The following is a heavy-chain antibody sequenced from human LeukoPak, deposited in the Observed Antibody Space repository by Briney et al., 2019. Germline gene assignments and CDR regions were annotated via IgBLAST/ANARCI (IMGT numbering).Heavy chain of an antibody. J-gene: IGHJ3*02. V-gene: IGHV3-66*01. CDR3: ARLSYCGGDCYPSSDAFDI. CDR1: GFTVSSNY. CDR2: IYSGGST. D-gene: IGHD2-21*02. Sequence: GGSLRLSCAASGFTVSSNYMSWVRQAPGKGLEWVSVIYSGGSTYYADSVKGRFTISRDNSKNTLYLQMNSLRAEDTAVYYCARLSYCGGDCYPSSDAFDIWGQGTMVTVSS.